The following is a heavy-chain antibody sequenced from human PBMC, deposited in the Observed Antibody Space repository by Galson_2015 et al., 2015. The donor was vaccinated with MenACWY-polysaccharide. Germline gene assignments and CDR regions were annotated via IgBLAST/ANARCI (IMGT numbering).Heavy chain of an antibody. D-gene: IGHD2-21*01. CDR2: ITGSSDTI. Sequence: SLRLSCAASGFDFTRYSMNWVRRAPGKGLEWLSYITGSSDTIYYADSVKGRFTISRDNAQNSLVLQLRSLTVEDTAVYYCARERATVIADSNGMDVWGQGTAVTVSS. CDR1: GFDFTRYS. V-gene: IGHV3-48*01. CDR3: ARERATVIADSNGMDV. J-gene: IGHJ6*02.